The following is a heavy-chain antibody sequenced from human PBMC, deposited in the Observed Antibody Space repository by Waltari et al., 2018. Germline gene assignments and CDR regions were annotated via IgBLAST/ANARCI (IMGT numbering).Heavy chain of an antibody. J-gene: IGHJ4*02. CDR1: GYTFTSYD. CDR2: MNPNSGNT. V-gene: IGHV1-8*03. CDR3: ATTVEMATHFDY. D-gene: IGHD5-12*01. Sequence: QVQLVQSGAEVKKPGASVKVSCKASGYTFTSYDINWVRQATGQGLEWMGWMNPNSGNTGYAQKFQGRVTITADTSTDTAYMELSSLRSEDTAVYYCATTVEMATHFDYWGQGTLVTVSS.